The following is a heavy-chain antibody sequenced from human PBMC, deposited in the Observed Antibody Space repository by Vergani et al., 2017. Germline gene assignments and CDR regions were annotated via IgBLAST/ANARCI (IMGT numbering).Heavy chain of an antibody. V-gene: IGHV3-7*03. J-gene: IGHJ4*02. Sequence: EVQLVESGGGLVQPGGSLRLSCAASGFTFSSYWMSWVRQAPGKGLEWVANIKQDGSEKYYVDSVKGRFTISRDNAKNSLYLQMNSLRAEDTAVYYCARDLEFTMVRGPLDYWGQGTLVTVSS. D-gene: IGHD3-10*01. CDR3: ARDLEFTMVRGPLDY. CDR2: IKQDGSEK. CDR1: GFTFSSYW.